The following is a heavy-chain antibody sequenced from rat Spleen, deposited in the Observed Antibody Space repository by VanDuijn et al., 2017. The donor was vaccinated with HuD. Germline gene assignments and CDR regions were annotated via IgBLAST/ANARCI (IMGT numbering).Heavy chain of an antibody. CDR1: GHSIDSSYR. CDR3: ARSDGTHYYLPFAL. Sequence: EVQLQESGPGLVKPSQSLSLTCSVTGHSIDSSYRWNWIRKFPGNKLEWMGYINSAGSTNYNPSLKSQISISRDTSKNQFFLQVDSVTTEDTATYYCARSDGTHYYLPFALWGQGTLVIVSS. J-gene: IGHJ3*01. V-gene: IGHV3-3*01. D-gene: IGHD1-1*01. CDR2: INSAGST.